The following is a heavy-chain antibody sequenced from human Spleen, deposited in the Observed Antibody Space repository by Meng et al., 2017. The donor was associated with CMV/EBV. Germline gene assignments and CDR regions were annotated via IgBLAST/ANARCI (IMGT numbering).Heavy chain of an antibody. J-gene: IGHJ6*02. V-gene: IGHV3-7*01. D-gene: IGHD2-2*02. CDR1: GFTFSSYW. Sequence: GGSLRLSCAASGFTFSSYWMSWVRQAPGKGLEWVANIKQDGSEKYYVDSVKGRFTISRDNAKNSLYLQMNSLRAEDTAVYYCARESRYCSSTSCYRDYYYYGMDVWGQGTTVTVSS. CDR3: ARESRYCSSTSCYRDYYYYGMDV. CDR2: IKQDGSEK.